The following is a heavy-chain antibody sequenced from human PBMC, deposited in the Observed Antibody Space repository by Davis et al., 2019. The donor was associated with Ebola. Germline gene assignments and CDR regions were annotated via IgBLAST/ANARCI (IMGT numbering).Heavy chain of an antibody. CDR3: ARDRGMIAAAGTVDY. J-gene: IGHJ4*02. D-gene: IGHD6-13*01. Sequence: AASVKVSCKASGYTFTGYYMHWVRQAPGQGLEWMGWISAYNGNTNYAQKLQGRVTMTTDTSTSTAYMELRSLRSDDTAVYYCARDRGMIAAAGTVDYWGQGTLVTVSS. V-gene: IGHV1-18*04. CDR1: GYTFTGYY. CDR2: ISAYNGNT.